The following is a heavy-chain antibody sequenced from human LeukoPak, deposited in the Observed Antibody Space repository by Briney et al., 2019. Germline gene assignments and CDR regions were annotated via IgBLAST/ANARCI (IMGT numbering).Heavy chain of an antibody. Sequence: ASVKVSCKASGYTFTGYYMHWVRQAPGQGLEWMGWMNPNSGNTGYAQKFQGRVTMTRNTSISTAYMELSSLRSEDTAVYYCARGGVVPAAIADYYGMDVWGQGTTVTVSS. CDR1: GYTFTGYY. CDR3: ARGGVVPAAIADYYGMDV. CDR2: MNPNSGNT. D-gene: IGHD2-2*02. V-gene: IGHV1-8*02. J-gene: IGHJ6*02.